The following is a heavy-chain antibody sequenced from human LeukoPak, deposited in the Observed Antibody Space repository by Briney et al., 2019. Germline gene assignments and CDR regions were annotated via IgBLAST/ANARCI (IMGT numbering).Heavy chain of an antibody. D-gene: IGHD3-22*01. Sequence: GGSLRLSCAASGFSFSSYWMTWVRQGPGKGLEWVANIKTDGSERYFVDSVKGRFTISRDNAKNSLYLQMNSLRAEDTAVYYCAAYDSDQGGLDYWGQGVLVTVSS. CDR3: AAYDSDQGGLDY. CDR2: IKTDGSER. V-gene: IGHV3-7*02. J-gene: IGHJ4*02. CDR1: GFSFSSYW.